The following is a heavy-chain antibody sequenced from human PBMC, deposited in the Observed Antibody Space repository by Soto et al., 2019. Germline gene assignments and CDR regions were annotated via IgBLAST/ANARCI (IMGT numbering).Heavy chain of an antibody. CDR2: INPNSGGT. J-gene: IGHJ5*02. V-gene: IGHV1-2*02. D-gene: IGHD1-7*01. CDR3: ARDRLTTGTRNWFDP. CDR1: GYTFTGYY. Sequence: GAAVKSSCKASGYTFTGYYMHWVRQAPGQGLEWMGWINPNSGGTNYAQKFQGRVTMTRDTSISTAYMELSRLRSDDTAVYYCARDRLTTGTRNWFDPWGQGTLVTVSS.